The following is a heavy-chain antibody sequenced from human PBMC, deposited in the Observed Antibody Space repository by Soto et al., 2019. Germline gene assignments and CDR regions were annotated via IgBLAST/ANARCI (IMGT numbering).Heavy chain of an antibody. Sequence: GGSLRLSCAAFGCTFSSYAMSRVRQAQGKGLEWVSAISGSGGSTYYADSVKGRFTISRDNSKNTLYLQMNSLRAEDTAVYYCAKVSGAGYSSSPPRRSHYYMDVWGKGTTVTVSS. CDR3: AKVSGAGYSSSPPRRSHYYMDV. J-gene: IGHJ6*03. D-gene: IGHD6-13*01. V-gene: IGHV3-23*01. CDR2: ISGSGGST. CDR1: GCTFSSYA.